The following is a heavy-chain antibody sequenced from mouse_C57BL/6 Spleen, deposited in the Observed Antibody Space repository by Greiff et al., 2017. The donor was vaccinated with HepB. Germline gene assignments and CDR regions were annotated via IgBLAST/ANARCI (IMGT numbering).Heavy chain of an antibody. V-gene: IGHV7-3*01. CDR1: GFTFTDYY. CDR3: ARYYYYGSSRYFDV. CDR2: IRNKANGYTT. Sequence: EVKLMDSGGGLVQPGGSLSLSCAASGFTFTDYYMSWVRQPPGKALEWLGFIRNKANGYTTEYSASVKGRFTISRDNSQSILYLQMNALRAEDSATYYCARYYYYGSSRYFDVWGTGTTVTVSS. J-gene: IGHJ1*03. D-gene: IGHD1-1*01.